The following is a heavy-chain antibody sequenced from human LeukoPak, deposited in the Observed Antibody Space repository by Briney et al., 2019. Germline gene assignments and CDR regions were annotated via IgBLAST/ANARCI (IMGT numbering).Heavy chain of an antibody. CDR2: ISYDGANK. D-gene: IGHD1-7*01. J-gene: IGHJ4*02. CDR3: AKEHVLKGTADY. V-gene: IGHV3-30*18. Sequence: GRSLRLSCAASGFTFSSYGIHWVRQAPGKGLEWVGVISYDGANKYYADSVKGRFTISRDNSKNTLYLQMNGLRAEDTAVYYCAKEHVLKGTADYWGQETLVTVSS. CDR1: GFTFSSYG.